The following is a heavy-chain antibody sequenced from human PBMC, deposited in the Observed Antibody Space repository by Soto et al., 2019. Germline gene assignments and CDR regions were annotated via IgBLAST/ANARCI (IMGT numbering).Heavy chain of an antibody. CDR2: IYFSGST. Sequence: QVQLQESGPGLVKPSQTLSLTCTVSGGPISSGGYYWSWIRQHPGKVLKWIGYIYFSGSTYYNPSFKSRGTISVDTSKNQFSRKMRFVIAAGRAVFFCAGRRGDWGLGTLVTVSS. V-gene: IGHV4-31*03. J-gene: IGHJ4*02. CDR3: AGRRGD. D-gene: IGHD3-10*01. CDR1: GGPISSGGYY.